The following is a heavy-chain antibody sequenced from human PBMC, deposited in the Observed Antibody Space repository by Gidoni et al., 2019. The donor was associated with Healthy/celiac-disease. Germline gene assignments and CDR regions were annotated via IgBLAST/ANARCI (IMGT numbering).Heavy chain of an antibody. D-gene: IGHD2-15*01. CDR2: ISGSGGST. CDR3: AKDRRIVVVVAATFWFDP. CDR1: GFTFSSYA. V-gene: IGHV3-23*01. Sequence: EVQLLESGGGLVQPGGSLRLSCAGSGFTFSSYAMSWVRQAPGKGLGWVSAISGSGGSTYYADSVKGRFTISRDNSKNTLYLQMNSLRAEDTAVYYCAKDRRIVVVVAATFWFDPWGQGTLVTVSS. J-gene: IGHJ5*02.